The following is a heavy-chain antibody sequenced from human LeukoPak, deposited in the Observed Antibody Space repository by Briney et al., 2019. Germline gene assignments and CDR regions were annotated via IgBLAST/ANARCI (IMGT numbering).Heavy chain of an antibody. V-gene: IGHV3-49*03. Sequence: PGGSLRLSCTASGFTFGDYAMSWFRQAPGKGLEWVGFIRSKAYGGTTEYAASVKGRFTISRDDSKSIAYLQMNSLKTEDTAVYYCTRWGETTYLLHLYGYWGQGTLVTVSS. CDR1: GFTFGDYA. J-gene: IGHJ4*02. CDR2: IRSKAYGGTT. D-gene: IGHD2/OR15-2a*01. CDR3: TRWGETTYLLHLYGY.